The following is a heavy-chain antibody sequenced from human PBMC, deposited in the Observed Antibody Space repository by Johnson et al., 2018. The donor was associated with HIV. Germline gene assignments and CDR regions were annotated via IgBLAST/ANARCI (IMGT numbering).Heavy chain of an antibody. CDR1: GFTFSSNA. CDR2: ISWDGGST. CDR3: AKDMGGYCSSTSCYLEAFDI. V-gene: IGHV3-43*01. D-gene: IGHD2-2*01. J-gene: IGHJ3*02. Sequence: VQLVESGGGVVQPGRSLRLSCAASGFTFSSNAMHWVRQAPGKGLEWVSLISWDGGSTYYADSVKGRFTISRDNSKNSLYLQMNSLRTEDTALYYCAKDMGGYCSSTSCYLEAFDIWGQGTMVTVSS.